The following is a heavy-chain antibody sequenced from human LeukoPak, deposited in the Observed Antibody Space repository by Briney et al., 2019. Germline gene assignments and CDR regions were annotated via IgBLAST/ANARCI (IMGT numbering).Heavy chain of an antibody. Sequence: PSEALVPNCTVFGTALLSGRFYWCVIRQPPGQQLEWIGNIYFSGSTYSNPSLESRVTISVDTSKHHFSLKLTSMTAADTALYYSARGHLPVPDAFEIWGQGTLVTVSS. CDR1: GTALLSGRFY. D-gene: IGHD2-2*01. J-gene: IGHJ3*02. V-gene: IGHV4-39*02. CDR3: ARGHLPVPDAFEI. CDR2: IYFSGST.